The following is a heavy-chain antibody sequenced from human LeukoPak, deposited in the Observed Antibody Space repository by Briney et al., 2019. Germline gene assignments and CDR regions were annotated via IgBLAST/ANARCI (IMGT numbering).Heavy chain of an antibody. J-gene: IGHJ4*02. Sequence: GGSLRLSCAASGVTFSSYAMHWVRQAPGKGLEWVAVISYDGSNKYYADSVKGRFTISRDNSKNTLYLQMNSLRAEDTAVYYCAREGAVEMATIDYWGQGTLVTVSS. V-gene: IGHV3-30*04. CDR3: AREGAVEMATIDY. CDR1: GVTFSSYA. CDR2: ISYDGSNK. D-gene: IGHD5-24*01.